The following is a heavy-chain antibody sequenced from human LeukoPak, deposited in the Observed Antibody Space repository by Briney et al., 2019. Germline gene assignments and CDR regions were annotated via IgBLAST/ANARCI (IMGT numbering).Heavy chain of an antibody. CDR1: GFTFSSYW. D-gene: IGHD3-3*01. V-gene: IGHV3-74*01. Sequence: PGGSLRLSCAASGFTFSSYWMHWVRQAPGKGLVWVSRINSDGSSTSYADSVKGRFTISRDDAKNTLYLQMNSLRAEDTAVYYCARGDFWSGYEFDYWGQGTLVTVSS. CDR2: INSDGSST. CDR3: ARGDFWSGYEFDY. J-gene: IGHJ4*02.